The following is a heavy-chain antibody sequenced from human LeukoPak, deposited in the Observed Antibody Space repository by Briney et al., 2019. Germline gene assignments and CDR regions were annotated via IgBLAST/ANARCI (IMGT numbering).Heavy chain of an antibody. CDR3: AREEYGSERDYYYYYGMDV. D-gene: IGHD3-10*01. J-gene: IGHJ6*02. Sequence: GRSLRLSCAASGFTFSDYGIHWVRQAPGKGLEWVAVIWYDGTNKYYGDSVKGRFTISRDNSKNTLYLQMNSLRAEDTAVYYCAREEYGSERDYYYYYGMDVWGQGTTVTVSS. CDR2: IWYDGTNK. V-gene: IGHV3-33*01. CDR1: GFTFSDYG.